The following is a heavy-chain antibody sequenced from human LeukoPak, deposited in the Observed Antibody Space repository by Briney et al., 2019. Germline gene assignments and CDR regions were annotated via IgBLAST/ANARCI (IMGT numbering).Heavy chain of an antibody. Sequence: GESLKISCKGSGNSFTNYWIGWVRQMPGKGLEWMGIIYPADSDTRYNPSFQGQVTISADKSISTAYLQWNSLKASDSAVYYCARATVEPTIYYFDNWGQGTLVTVSS. CDR3: ARATVEPTIYYFDN. CDR1: GNSFTNYW. D-gene: IGHD3-9*01. CDR2: IYPADSDT. J-gene: IGHJ4*02. V-gene: IGHV5-51*01.